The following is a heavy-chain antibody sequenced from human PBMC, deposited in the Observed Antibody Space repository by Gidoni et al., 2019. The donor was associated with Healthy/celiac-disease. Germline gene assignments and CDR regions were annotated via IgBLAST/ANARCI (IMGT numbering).Heavy chain of an antibody. CDR2: IRGSGGST. J-gene: IGHJ5*02. Sequence: EVQLLESGGGLVLPGGSLRLPCAASGFPFSSYAMGWVRQAPGKGLEWVSAIRGSGGSTYYADSVKGRFTISRDNSKNTLYLQMNSLRAEDTAVYYCAKPHGVVAATWFDPWGQGTLVTVSS. CDR1: GFPFSSYA. D-gene: IGHD2-15*01. V-gene: IGHV3-23*01. CDR3: AKPHGVVAATWFDP.